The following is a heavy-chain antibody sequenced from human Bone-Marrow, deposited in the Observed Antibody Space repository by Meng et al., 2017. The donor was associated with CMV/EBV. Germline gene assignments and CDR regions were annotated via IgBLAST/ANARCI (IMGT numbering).Heavy chain of an antibody. CDR2: INGGGNNM. CDR3: AREGRCGGDCYFPRD. CDR1: GFTFSTYW. D-gene: IGHD2-21*01. Sequence: GESLKISCAASGFTFSTYWMHWVRQVPGKGLVWVSRINGGGNNMAYADSVKGRFTISRDNAQNTLYLQMNSLRAEDTAVYYCAREGRCGGDCYFPRDWGQGTLVTVSS. J-gene: IGHJ4*02. V-gene: IGHV3-74*01.